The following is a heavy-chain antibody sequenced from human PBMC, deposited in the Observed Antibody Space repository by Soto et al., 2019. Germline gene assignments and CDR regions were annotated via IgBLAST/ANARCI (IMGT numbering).Heavy chain of an antibody. V-gene: IGHV1-8*01. CDR1: GYTFTSYD. D-gene: IGHD1-1*01. J-gene: IGHJ4*02. CDR3: ARDKVVGATGN. Sequence: QVQLVQSGAEGKKPGASVKFSCKASGYTFTSYDINWVRQATGQGREWMGWMNPNRGNTVYAQKFQGSVTMTRNTSISTAYMELSSLRYEDTAMYYCARDKVVGATGNWGQGTLVTVSS. CDR2: MNPNRGNT.